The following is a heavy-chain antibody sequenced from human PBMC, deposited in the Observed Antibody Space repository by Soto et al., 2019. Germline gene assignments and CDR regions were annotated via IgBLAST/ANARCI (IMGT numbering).Heavy chain of an antibody. CDR1: GYTFTSYY. CDR2: INPSGGST. Sequence: ASVKVSCKASGYTFTSYYMHWVRQAPGQGFEWMAIINPSGGSTSYAQKFQGRVTMTRDTSTSTVYMELSSLGSEDTAVYYCAREGFTTDYYYFHYWGQGTLVTVSS. J-gene: IGHJ4*02. D-gene: IGHD3-16*01. CDR3: AREGFTTDYYYFHY. V-gene: IGHV1-46*01.